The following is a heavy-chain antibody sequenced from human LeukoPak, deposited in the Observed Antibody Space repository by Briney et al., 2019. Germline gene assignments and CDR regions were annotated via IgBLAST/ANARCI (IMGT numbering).Heavy chain of an antibody. D-gene: IGHD2-8*01. Sequence: SETLSLTCAVYGGSFSGYYWSWIRQPPGKGLEWIGEINHSGSTNYNPSLKSRVTISVDTSKNQFSLKLSSVTAADTAVYYCARAMGPTLDAFDIWGQGTMVTVSS. V-gene: IGHV4-34*01. CDR1: GGSFSGYY. J-gene: IGHJ3*02. CDR2: INHSGST. CDR3: ARAMGPTLDAFDI.